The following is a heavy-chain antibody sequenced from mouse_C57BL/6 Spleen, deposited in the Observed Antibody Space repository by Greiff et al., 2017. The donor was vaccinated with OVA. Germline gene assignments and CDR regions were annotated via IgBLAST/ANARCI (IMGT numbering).Heavy chain of an antibody. V-gene: IGHV1-22*01. J-gene: IGHJ3*01. CDR2: INPNNGGT. Sequence: VQLQQSGPELVKPGASVKMSCKASGYTFTDYNMHWVKQSHGKSLEWIGYINPNNGGTSYNQKFKGKATLTVNKSSSTAYMELRSLTSEDSAVYYCARGNYYGSSYCAYWGQGTLVTVSA. CDR3: ARGNYYGSSYCAY. D-gene: IGHD1-1*01. CDR1: GYTFTDYN.